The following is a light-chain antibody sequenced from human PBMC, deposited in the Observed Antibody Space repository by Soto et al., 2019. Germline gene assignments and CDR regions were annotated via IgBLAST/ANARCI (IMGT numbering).Light chain of an antibody. CDR1: QSVSSTY. CDR3: QQYGRSPPFT. Sequence: IVLTQSPGTLSLSPGERATLSCRASQSVSSTYIAWYQQNPGQAPRLLIYGASSMATGIPDRFSGSGSGTDFTLTISRLEPEDFAVYFCQQYGRSPPFTFGQGTKVEMK. V-gene: IGKV3-20*01. J-gene: IGKJ2*01. CDR2: GAS.